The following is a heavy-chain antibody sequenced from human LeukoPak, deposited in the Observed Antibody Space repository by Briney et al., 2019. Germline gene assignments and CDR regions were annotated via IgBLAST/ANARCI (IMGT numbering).Heavy chain of an antibody. J-gene: IGHJ4*01. D-gene: IGHD6-13*01. CDR2: IRQDGGEK. CDR3: ARDGTAAGLYFDL. Sequence: PGGSLRLSCAASGFTFTDYWMNWVRQAPGKGLEWVASIRQDGGEKSYVDSVKGRFTISRDNTKNSLYLQINSLRAEDTAVYYCARDGTAAGLYFDLWGQGTLVTVSS. CDR1: GFTFTDYW. V-gene: IGHV3-7*01.